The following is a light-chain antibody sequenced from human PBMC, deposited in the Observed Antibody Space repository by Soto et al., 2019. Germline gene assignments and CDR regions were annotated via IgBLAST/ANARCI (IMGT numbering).Light chain of an antibody. CDR1: QSVSSY. CDR2: DAS. J-gene: IGKJ1*01. Sequence: EIVLTQSPATLSLSPGERATLSCRASQSVSSYLAWYQQKPGQAPRLLIYDASNRATGIPARFSGSGSGTDFTPTIRSLEPEDFAVYYCQQRSNWPRTFGQGTKVEIK. V-gene: IGKV3-11*01. CDR3: QQRSNWPRT.